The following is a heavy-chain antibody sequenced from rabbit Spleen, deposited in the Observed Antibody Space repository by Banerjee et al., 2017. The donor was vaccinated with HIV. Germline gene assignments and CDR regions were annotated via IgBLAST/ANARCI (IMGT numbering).Heavy chain of an antibody. J-gene: IGHJ4*01. CDR3: ARDLVAVIGWNFSL. CDR1: GFDFSSYA. CDR2: INIVTGKS. D-gene: IGHD1-1*01. Sequence: QQQLKETGGGLVQPGGSLTLTCTASGFDFSSYAMCWVRQAPGKGLEWIACINIVTGKSVYASWAKGRFTMSRTSSTTVTLQMTSLTVADTATYFCARDLVAVIGWNFSLWGPGTLVTVS. V-gene: IGHV1S45*01.